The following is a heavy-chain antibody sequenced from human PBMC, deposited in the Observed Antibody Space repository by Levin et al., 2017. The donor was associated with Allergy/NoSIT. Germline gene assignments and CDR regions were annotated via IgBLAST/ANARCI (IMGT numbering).Heavy chain of an antibody. Sequence: PGGSLRLSCAVYGGSFSGYYWSWIRQPPGKGLEWIGEINHSGSTNYNPSLKSRVTISVDTSKNQFSLKLSSVTAADTAVYYCARGRYYGSGNRGIDPWGQGTLVTVSS. CDR3: ARGRYYGSGNRGIDP. J-gene: IGHJ5*02. D-gene: IGHD3-10*01. V-gene: IGHV4-34*01. CDR2: INHSGST. CDR1: GGSFSGYY.